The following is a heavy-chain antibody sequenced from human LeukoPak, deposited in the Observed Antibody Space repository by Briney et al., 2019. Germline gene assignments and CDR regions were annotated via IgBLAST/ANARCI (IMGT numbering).Heavy chain of an antibody. CDR2: IYTSGST. Sequence: SETLSLTCTVSGGSISSYYWSWIRQPAGKGLEWIGRIYTSGSTNYNPSLTSRVTMSVDTSKNQFSLKLSSVTAADTAVYYCARSLYDFWSGYYPLGYWGQGTLVTVSS. J-gene: IGHJ4*02. CDR1: GGSISSYY. D-gene: IGHD3-3*01. V-gene: IGHV4-4*07. CDR3: ARSLYDFWSGYYPLGY.